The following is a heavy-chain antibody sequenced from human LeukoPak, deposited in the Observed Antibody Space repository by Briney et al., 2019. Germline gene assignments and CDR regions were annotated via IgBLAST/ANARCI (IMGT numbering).Heavy chain of an antibody. CDR3: AKGGPGDGNWFDL. J-gene: IGHJ5*02. Sequence: GGSLRLSCAASGFTFSSYGMHWVRQAPGKGLEWVAVISYDGSNKYYADSVKGRFTISRDNSKNTLYLQMNSLRAEDTAVYYCAKGGPGDGNWFDLWGQGTLVTVSS. V-gene: IGHV3-30*18. CDR2: ISYDGSNK. CDR1: GFTFSSYG. D-gene: IGHD2-21*02.